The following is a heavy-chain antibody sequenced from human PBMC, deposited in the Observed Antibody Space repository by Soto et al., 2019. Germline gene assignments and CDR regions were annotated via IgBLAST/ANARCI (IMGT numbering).Heavy chain of an antibody. V-gene: IGHV5-51*01. Sequence: GESLKISCKGSGYSFTSYWIGWVRQMPGKGLEWMGIIYPGDSDTRYSPSFQGQVTISADKSISTAYLQWSSLKASDTAMYYCARRTSYYDLWSGRNWFDTWGQGTLVTVSS. CDR1: GYSFTSYW. CDR3: ARRTSYYDLWSGRNWFDT. D-gene: IGHD3-3*01. J-gene: IGHJ5*02. CDR2: IYPGDSDT.